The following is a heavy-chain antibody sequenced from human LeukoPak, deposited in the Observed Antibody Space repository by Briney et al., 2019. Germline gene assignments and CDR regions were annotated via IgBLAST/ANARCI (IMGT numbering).Heavy chain of an antibody. CDR2: INPNSGGT. CDR1: GYTFTGYY. D-gene: IGHD3-22*01. J-gene: IGHJ3*02. Sequence: ASVKVSCKASGYTFTGYYMHWVRPAPGQGLERMGWINPNSGGTNYAQKFQGRVTMTRDTSISTAYMELSRLRSDDTAVYYCARGRSILGSGYSDAFDIWGQGTMVTVSS. V-gene: IGHV1-2*02. CDR3: ARGRSILGSGYSDAFDI.